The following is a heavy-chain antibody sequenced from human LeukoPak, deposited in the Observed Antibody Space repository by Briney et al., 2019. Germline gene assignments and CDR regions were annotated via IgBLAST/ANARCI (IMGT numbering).Heavy chain of an antibody. Sequence: ASVKVSCKASGYTFTGYYMHWVRQAPGQGLEWMGRINPNGGGTNYAQKFQGRVTMTRDTSISTAYMELSRLRSDDTAVYYCARPHTVLYNWFDPWGQGTLVTVSS. D-gene: IGHD4-11*01. CDR1: GYTFTGYY. J-gene: IGHJ5*02. V-gene: IGHV1-2*06. CDR2: INPNGGGT. CDR3: ARPHTVLYNWFDP.